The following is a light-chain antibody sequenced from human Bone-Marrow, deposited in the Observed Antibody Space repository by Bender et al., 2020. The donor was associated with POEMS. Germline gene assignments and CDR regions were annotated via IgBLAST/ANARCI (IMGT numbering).Light chain of an antibody. V-gene: IGLV3-10*01. J-gene: IGLJ3*02. CDR1: ALPKKY. CDR2: EDN. CDR3: YSTDSSGNHGWV. Sequence: SHQLTQPPSVSVSPGQTATITCSGDALPKKYAYWYQQKSGQVPVLVIYEDNKRPYGIPETFSGSSSGTLATLTITGAQVGDEATYYCYSTDSSGNHGWVFGGGTKLSV.